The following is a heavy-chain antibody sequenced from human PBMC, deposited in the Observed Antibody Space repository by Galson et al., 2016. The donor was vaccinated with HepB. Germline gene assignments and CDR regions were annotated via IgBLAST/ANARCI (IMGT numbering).Heavy chain of an antibody. CDR1: GFRFTDYY. V-gene: IGHV3-11*05. CDR3: ARDGSDPLDY. J-gene: IGHJ4*02. Sequence: SLRLSCAASGFRFTDYYMSWVRQAPGKGLEWVSYIDSRFSYKYYADSVKGRFTISRDNAKNLLYLEMNRLRVEDTAIYYCARDGSDPLDYWGQGTLVTVSS. CDR2: IDSRFSYK.